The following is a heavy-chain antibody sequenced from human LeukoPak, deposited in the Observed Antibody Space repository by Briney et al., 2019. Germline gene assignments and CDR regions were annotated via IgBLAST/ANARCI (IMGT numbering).Heavy chain of an antibody. J-gene: IGHJ4*02. Sequence: ASVKVSCKASGDSFSHYYLHWVRQAPGQGLEWMAKINPSGSGTSYAQKFQGRVSVTRDTSTGTVYMELSSLTSEDTAVYYCASHKSGWQQTYFHIWGEGILVTVSS. CDR3: ASHKSGWQQTYFHI. CDR1: GDSFSHYY. D-gene: IGHD6-25*01. V-gene: IGHV1-46*01. CDR2: INPSGSGT.